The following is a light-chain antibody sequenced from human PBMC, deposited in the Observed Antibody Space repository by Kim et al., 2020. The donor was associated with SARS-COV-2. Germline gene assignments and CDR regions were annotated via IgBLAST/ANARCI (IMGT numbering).Light chain of an antibody. CDR1: TGAVTSDYF. V-gene: IGLV7-43*01. CDR2: STD. CDR3: LLYYGGGRV. J-gene: IGLJ2*01. Sequence: QAVVTQEPSLTVSPGGTITLTCASSTGAVTSDYFPSWFQQKPGRAPRAMIYSTDNKHSWTPARFSGSLLRGKAALTLSGVKPEDEADYYCLLYYGGGRVFGGGTKLTVL.